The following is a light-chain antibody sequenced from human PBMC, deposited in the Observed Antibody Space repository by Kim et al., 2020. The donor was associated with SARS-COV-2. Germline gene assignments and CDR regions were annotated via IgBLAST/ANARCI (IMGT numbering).Light chain of an antibody. CDR2: AAS. V-gene: IGKV1-8*01. Sequence: STGDRVTITCRASQGISSYLAWYQQKPGKAPKLLIYAASTLQSGVPSRFSGSGSGTDFTLTISCLQSEDFATYYCQQYYSYPSLTFGGGTKVDIK. CDR3: QQYYSYPSLT. J-gene: IGKJ4*01. CDR1: QGISSY.